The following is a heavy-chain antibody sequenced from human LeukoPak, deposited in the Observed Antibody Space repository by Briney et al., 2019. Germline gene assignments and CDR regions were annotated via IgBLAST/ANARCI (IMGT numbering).Heavy chain of an antibody. CDR3: AGDTPPGGDYYFDY. D-gene: IGHD3-16*01. V-gene: IGHV3-33*01. CDR1: GFTFSSYG. J-gene: IGHJ4*02. Sequence: QPGGSLRLSCAASGFTFSSYGMHWVRQAPGKGLEWVAVIWYDGSNKYYADSVKGRFTISRDNSKNTLYLQMNSLRAEDTAVYYCAGDTPPGGDYYFDYWGQGTLVIVSS. CDR2: IWYDGSNK.